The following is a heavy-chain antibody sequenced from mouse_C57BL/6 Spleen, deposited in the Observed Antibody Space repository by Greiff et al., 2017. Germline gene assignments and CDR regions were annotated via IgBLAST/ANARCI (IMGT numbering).Heavy chain of an antibody. J-gene: IGHJ3*01. CDR3: AGYYDYDGTPFAY. D-gene: IGHD2-4*01. CDR1: GFTFSSYG. V-gene: IGHV5-6*01. CDR2: ISSGGSYT. Sequence: EVQGVESGGDLVKPGGSLKLSCAASGFTFSSYGMSWVRQTPDKRLEWVATISSGGSYTYYPDSVKGRFTISRDNAKNTLYLQMSSLKSEDTAMYYCAGYYDYDGTPFAYWGQGTLVTVSA.